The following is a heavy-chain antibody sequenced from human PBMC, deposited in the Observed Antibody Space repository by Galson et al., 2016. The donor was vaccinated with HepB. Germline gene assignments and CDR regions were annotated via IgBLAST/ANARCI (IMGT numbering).Heavy chain of an antibody. CDR1: GFTFRSYA. V-gene: IGHV3-30-3*01. Sequence: SLRLSCAASGFTFRSYAMHWVRQAPGKGLEWVAVISYDGSNKYYADSVKGRFTISRDNSKNTLYLQMNSLRAEDTAVYYWARTYGSGSYRRDAFDIWGQGTMVTVSS. D-gene: IGHD3-10*01. J-gene: IGHJ3*02. CDR3: ARTYGSGSYRRDAFDI. CDR2: ISYDGSNK.